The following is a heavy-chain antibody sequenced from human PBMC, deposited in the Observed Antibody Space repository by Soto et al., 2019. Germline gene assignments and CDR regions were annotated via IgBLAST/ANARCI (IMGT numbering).Heavy chain of an antibody. CDR1: GFTFSSYW. V-gene: IGHV3-74*01. CDR2: INSDGSST. CDR3: ARDSTGEYFDY. Sequence: EVQLVESGGGLVQPGGSLRLSCAASGFTFSSYWMHWVRQAPGKGLVWVSRINSDGSSTSYADSVKGRFTISRDNAKNTLYLKRNSLRAEDTAVYYCARDSTGEYFDYWGQGTLVTVSS. J-gene: IGHJ4*02. D-gene: IGHD2-2*01.